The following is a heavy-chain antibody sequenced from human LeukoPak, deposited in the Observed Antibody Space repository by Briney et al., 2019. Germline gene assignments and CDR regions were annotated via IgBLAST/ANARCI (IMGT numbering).Heavy chain of an antibody. Sequence: PGGSLRLSCAASGFTFNSYAMSWVRQAPGKGLEWVSAITGSGGTTYYADSVKGRFTMSRDNSKNTLYLLMNSLRAEDTAVYHCAKDSGAYCSGGSCYREYFHNWGQGTLVTVSS. D-gene: IGHD2-15*01. J-gene: IGHJ4*02. CDR1: GFTFNSYA. CDR3: AKDSGAYCSGGSCYREYFHN. V-gene: IGHV3-23*01. CDR2: ITGSGGTT.